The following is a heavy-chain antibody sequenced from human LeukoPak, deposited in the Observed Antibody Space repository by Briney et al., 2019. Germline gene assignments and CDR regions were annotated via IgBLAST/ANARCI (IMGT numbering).Heavy chain of an antibody. CDR3: ARGIAGTYYSNSNWFDP. J-gene: IGHJ5*02. CDR1: GGSISSGGYY. CDR2: IYYSGST. D-gene: IGHD4-11*01. V-gene: IGHV4-31*03. Sequence: SETLSLTCTVSGGSISSGGYYWSWIRQHPGKGLEWIGYIYYSGSTYYNPSLKSRVTISVDTSKNQFSLKLSSVTAADTAVCYCARGIAGTYYSNSNWFDPWGQGTLVTVSS.